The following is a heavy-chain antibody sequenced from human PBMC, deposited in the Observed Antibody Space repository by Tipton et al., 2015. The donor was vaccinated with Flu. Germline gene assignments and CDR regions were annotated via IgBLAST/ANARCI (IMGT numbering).Heavy chain of an antibody. Sequence: TLSLTCTVSGGSISSSSYYWGWIRQPPGKGLEWIGSIYYSGSTYYNPSLKSRVTISVDTSKNQFSLKLSSVPAAATAVYYCARDPPYYDFWSGYNASYWGQGTLVTVSS. V-gene: IGHV4-39*07. CDR3: ARDPPYYDFWSGYNASY. J-gene: IGHJ4*02. CDR2: IYYSGST. CDR1: GGSISSSSYY. D-gene: IGHD3-3*01.